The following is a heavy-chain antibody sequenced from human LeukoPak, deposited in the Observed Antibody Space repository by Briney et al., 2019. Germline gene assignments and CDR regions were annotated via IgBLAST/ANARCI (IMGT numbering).Heavy chain of an antibody. V-gene: IGHV5-51*01. CDR2: IYPGDSDT. CDR3: ARFEGSGSYPSSLGGDY. D-gene: IGHD3-10*01. J-gene: IGHJ4*02. CDR1: GYSFTSYW. Sequence: GESLKISCKGSGYSFTSYWIGWVRQMPGKGLEWMGIIYPGDSDTRYSPSFQGQVTISADKSISTAYLQWSSLKASDTAMYYCARFEGSGSYPSSLGGDYWGQGTLVTVSS.